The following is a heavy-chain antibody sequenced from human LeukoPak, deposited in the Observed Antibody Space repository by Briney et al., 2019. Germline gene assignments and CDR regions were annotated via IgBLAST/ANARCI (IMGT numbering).Heavy chain of an antibody. CDR2: INTDGSTT. V-gene: IGHV3-74*01. J-gene: IGHJ4*02. Sequence: GGSLRLSCAASGFTFSSHWMHWVRQAPGKGLVWVSRINTDGSTTNYADSVKGRFTISRDNSKNTLYLQMNSLRAEDTAVYYCAKQREGSSWSPDYWGQGTLVTVSS. CDR1: GFTFSSHW. CDR3: AKQREGSSWSPDY. D-gene: IGHD6-13*01.